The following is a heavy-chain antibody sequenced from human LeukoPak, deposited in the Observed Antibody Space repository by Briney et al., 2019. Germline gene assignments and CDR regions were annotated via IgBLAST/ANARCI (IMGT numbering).Heavy chain of an antibody. J-gene: IGHJ3*02. CDR2: INAGNGNT. Sequence: ASVKVSCKASGYTFTSYAMHWVRQAPGQRLEWMGWINAGNGNTKYSQKFQGRVTITRDTSASTAYMELSSLRSEDTAVYCCARDWEGVYYDSSGYYFPGAFDIWGQGTMVTLSS. CDR1: GYTFTSYA. D-gene: IGHD3-22*01. CDR3: ARDWEGVYYDSSGYYFPGAFDI. V-gene: IGHV1-3*01.